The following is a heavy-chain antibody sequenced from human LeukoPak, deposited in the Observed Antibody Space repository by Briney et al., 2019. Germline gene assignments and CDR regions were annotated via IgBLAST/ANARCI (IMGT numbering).Heavy chain of an antibody. CDR3: AREAYYDDGIRSNDY. CDR2: ISAYNGST. Sequence: ASVKVSCKASGYTFTSYGISWVRQAPGQGLEWMGWISAYNGSTNYAQKLQGRVTMTTDTSTSTAYMELRSLRSDDTAVYYCAREAYYDDGIRSNDYWGQGTLVTVSS. V-gene: IGHV1-18*01. J-gene: IGHJ4*02. CDR1: GYTFTSYG. D-gene: IGHD3-22*01.